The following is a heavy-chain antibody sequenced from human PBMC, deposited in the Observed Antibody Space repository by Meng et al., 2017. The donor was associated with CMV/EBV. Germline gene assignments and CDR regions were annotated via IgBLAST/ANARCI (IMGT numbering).Heavy chain of an antibody. Sequence: QGRLQEAGPGLVKPSQTLSLTCTVSGGSISSGDYYWSWIRQPPGKGLEWIGYIYYSGSTNYNPSLKSRVTMSVDTSKNQFSLKLSSVTAADTAVYYCAREIVVVPAAIDNWFDPWGQGTLVTVSS. V-gene: IGHV4-30-4*08. CDR2: IYYSGST. J-gene: IGHJ5*02. CDR1: GGSISSGDYY. D-gene: IGHD2-2*02. CDR3: AREIVVVPAAIDNWFDP.